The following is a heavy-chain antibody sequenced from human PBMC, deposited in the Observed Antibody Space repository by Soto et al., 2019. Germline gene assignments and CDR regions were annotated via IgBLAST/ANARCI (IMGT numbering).Heavy chain of an antibody. J-gene: IGHJ2*01. V-gene: IGHV1-18*01. CDR2: ISDDNGNT. CDR3: ARSGYSYGHDL. Sequence: QVQLVQSGAEVKKPGASVKVSFKASGYTFTSYAISWVRQAPGQGLECMGWISDDNGNTNYAQKLQGRVTMTTDTSTSTAYMELRSLRSDDTDVYYCARSGYSYGHDLWGRGTLVTVSS. CDR1: GYTFTSYA. D-gene: IGHD5-18*01.